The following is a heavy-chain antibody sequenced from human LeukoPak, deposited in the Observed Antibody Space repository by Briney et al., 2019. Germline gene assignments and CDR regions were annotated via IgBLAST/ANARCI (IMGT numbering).Heavy chain of an antibody. CDR1: GGSISSYY. D-gene: IGHD3-16*02. CDR3: ARGPHYDYVWGSYRGFDY. Sequence: SETLSLTCTVSGGSISSYYWSWIRQPPGKGLEWIGYIYYSGSTNYNPSLKSRVTISVDTSKNQFSLKLSSVTAADTAVYYCARGPHYDYVWGSYRGFDYWGQGTLVTVSS. J-gene: IGHJ4*02. CDR2: IYYSGST. V-gene: IGHV4-59*01.